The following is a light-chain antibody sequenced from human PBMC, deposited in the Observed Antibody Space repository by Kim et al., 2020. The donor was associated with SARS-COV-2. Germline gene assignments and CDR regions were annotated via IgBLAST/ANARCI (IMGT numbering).Light chain of an antibody. CDR1: QSISSN. Sequence: ETLMTQSPATLSVSPGERATLSCRASQSISSNLAWYQQKPGQAPRLLIYGASTRATGVPARFSGSGSGTEFTLTVSSLQSEDFAVYYCLQYNNWPTFGGGTKVDIK. CDR2: GAS. J-gene: IGKJ4*01. V-gene: IGKV3-15*01. CDR3: LQYNNWPT.